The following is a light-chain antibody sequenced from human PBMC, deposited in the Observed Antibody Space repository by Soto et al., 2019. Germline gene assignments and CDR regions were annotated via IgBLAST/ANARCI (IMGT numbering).Light chain of an antibody. J-gene: IGLJ1*01. CDR3: GTWDSSLSAGV. Sequence: QSVLKPPPYAFAAPGKKGTLPSPGKSLTIGNNYVSWYQQLPGTAPKLIIYDNNKRPSGIPDRFSGSKSGTSATLGITGLQTGDEADYYCGTWDSSLSAGVFGTGTKVTVL. CDR1: SLTIGNNY. CDR2: DNN. V-gene: IGLV1-51*01.